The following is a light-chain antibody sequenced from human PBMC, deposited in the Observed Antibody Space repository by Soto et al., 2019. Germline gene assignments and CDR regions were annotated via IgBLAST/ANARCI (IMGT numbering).Light chain of an antibody. CDR1: QSISTS. CDR2: AAS. CDR3: QQSYNTPFT. J-gene: IGKJ3*01. Sequence: DIQMTQSPSSLSASIGDRVTITCRASQSISTSLNWYQQKPGKAPKLLIYAASSLQSGVPSRFSGSGSGTDFTLTISSLQPEDFATYYCQQSYNTPFTFGPGTKVDI. V-gene: IGKV1-39*01.